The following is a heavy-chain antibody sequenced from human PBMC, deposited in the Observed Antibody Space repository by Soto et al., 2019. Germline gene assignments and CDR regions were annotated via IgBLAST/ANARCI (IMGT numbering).Heavy chain of an antibody. CDR1: GFTFSSYS. J-gene: IGHJ4*02. D-gene: IGHD5-18*01. CDR3: AREGDTAMVSPDAY. Sequence: GGSLRLSCAASGFTFSSYSMNWVRQAPGKGLEWVSSISSSSSYIYYADSVKGRFTISRDNAKNSLYLQMNSLRAEDTAVYYCAREGDTAMVSPDAYWGQGTLVTVSS. CDR2: ISSSSSYI. V-gene: IGHV3-21*01.